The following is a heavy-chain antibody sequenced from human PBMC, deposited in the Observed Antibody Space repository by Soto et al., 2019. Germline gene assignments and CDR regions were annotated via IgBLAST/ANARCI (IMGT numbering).Heavy chain of an antibody. V-gene: IGHV3-74*01. D-gene: IGHD6-25*01. CDR3: ARDLRAGYYYYGMDF. CDR1: GFALYTSR. Sequence: GGSLRLSCAASGFALYTSRMHWVRQPPGKGLVWVAHIDGDGTTENYADSVKGRFTISRDHSMNTLYLQMNSLRAEDTAVYYCARDLRAGYYYYGMDFWGQGTTVTVSS. CDR2: IDGDGTTE. J-gene: IGHJ6*02.